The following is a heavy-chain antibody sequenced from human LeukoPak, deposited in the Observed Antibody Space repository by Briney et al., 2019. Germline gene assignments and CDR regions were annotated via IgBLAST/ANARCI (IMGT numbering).Heavy chain of an antibody. J-gene: IGHJ4*02. V-gene: IGHV3-15*01. CDR3: ARGGAFDYYGSGSYLYDY. CDR1: GFTFSNAW. CDR2: IKSKTDGGTT. Sequence: SGGSLRLSCAASGFTFSNAWMSWVRQAPGKGLEWVGRIKSKTDGGTTDYAAPVKGRFTISRDDSKNTLYLQMNSLKTEDTAVYYCARGGAFDYYGSGSYLYDYWGQGTLVTVSS. D-gene: IGHD3-10*01.